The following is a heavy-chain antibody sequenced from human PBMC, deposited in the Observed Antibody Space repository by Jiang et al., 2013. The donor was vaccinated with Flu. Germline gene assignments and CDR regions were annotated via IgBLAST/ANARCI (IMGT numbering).Heavy chain of an antibody. CDR3: ARAQKYSGFELPYFDY. CDR2: VYSSGSA. D-gene: IGHD5-12*01. J-gene: IGHJ4*02. V-gene: IGHV4-39*07. Sequence: GPGLVKPSETLSLTCTVSGGSISSDDYFWGWIRQPPGKGLEWIGSVYSSGSAYYDPSLKSRVTISVDTSKKQFSLRLTSVTAADTAVYYCARAQKYSGFELPYFDYVSQGTLVTVSS. CDR1: GGSISSDDYF.